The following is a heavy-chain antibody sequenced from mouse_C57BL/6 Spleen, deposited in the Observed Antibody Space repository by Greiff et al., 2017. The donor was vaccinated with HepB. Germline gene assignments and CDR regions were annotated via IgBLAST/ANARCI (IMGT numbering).Heavy chain of an antibody. V-gene: IGHV5-16*01. CDR3: ARGGSWESFDY. CDR2: INYDGSST. J-gene: IGHJ2*01. D-gene: IGHD4-1*01. CDR1: GFTFSDYY. Sequence: VESEGGLVQPGSSMKLSCTASGFTFSDYYMAWVRQVPEKGLEWVANINYDGSSTYYLDSLKSRFIISRDNAKNILYLQMSSLKSEDTATYYCARGGSWESFDYWGQGTTLTVSS.